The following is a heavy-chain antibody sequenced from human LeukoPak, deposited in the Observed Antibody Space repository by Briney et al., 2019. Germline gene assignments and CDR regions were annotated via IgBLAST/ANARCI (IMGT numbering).Heavy chain of an antibody. Sequence: SQTLSLTCTVSGGSISSRSYYWSWIRQPSGKGLEWIGRIYTSGSTNYNPSLNSRVTISVDTSKNQFSLKLSSVTAADTAVYYCARAHDYRSAWFDPWGQGTLVTVSS. CDR1: GGSISSRSYY. CDR2: IYTSGST. J-gene: IGHJ5*02. V-gene: IGHV4-61*02. D-gene: IGHD4-11*01. CDR3: ARAHDYRSAWFDP.